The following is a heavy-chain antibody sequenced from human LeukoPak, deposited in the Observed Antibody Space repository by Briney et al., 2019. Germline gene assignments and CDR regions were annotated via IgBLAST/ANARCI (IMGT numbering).Heavy chain of an antibody. D-gene: IGHD2-15*01. CDR3: ARDDVVVVAATLDYYYGMDV. Sequence: GGSLRLSCAASGFTFSDYYMSWIRQAPGKGLEWVSYISSSGSTIYYADSVKGRFTISRDNAKNSLYLQMNSLRAEDTAVYYCARDDVVVVAATLDYYYGMDVWGQGTTVTVSS. V-gene: IGHV3-11*01. CDR2: ISSSGSTI. J-gene: IGHJ6*02. CDR1: GFTFSDYY.